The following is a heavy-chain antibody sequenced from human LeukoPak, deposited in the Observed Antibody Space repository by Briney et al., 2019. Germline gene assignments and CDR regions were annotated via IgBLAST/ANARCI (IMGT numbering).Heavy chain of an antibody. J-gene: IGHJ4*02. D-gene: IGHD6-25*01. CDR2: ISGNGGST. Sequence: GGSLGLSCAASGFTFSSHAMSWVRQAPGKGLEWVSAISGNGGSTFYADSVKGRFTVSRDNSKNTLYLQMNSLRADDTAVYYCARDREQRLGSFDYWGQGTLVTVSS. CDR1: GFTFSSHA. V-gene: IGHV3-23*01. CDR3: ARDREQRLGSFDY.